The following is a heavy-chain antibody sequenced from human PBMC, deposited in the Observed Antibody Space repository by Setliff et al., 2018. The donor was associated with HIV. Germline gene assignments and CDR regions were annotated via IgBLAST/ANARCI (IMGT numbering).Heavy chain of an antibody. Sequence: SETLSLTCTVSGGSITGHYWSWIRQPAGKALEWIGRIYTSGSTNYNPSLKSRVTISVDTSKNQFSLKLSSVTAADTAMYFCARESRNDFWSGYYRTFDIWGQGTMVTVSS. D-gene: IGHD3-3*01. CDR1: GGSITGHY. CDR3: ARESRNDFWSGYYRTFDI. J-gene: IGHJ3*02. CDR2: IYTSGST. V-gene: IGHV4-4*07.